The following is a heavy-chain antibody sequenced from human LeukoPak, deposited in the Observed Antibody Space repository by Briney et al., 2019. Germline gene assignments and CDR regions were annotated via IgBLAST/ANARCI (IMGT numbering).Heavy chain of an antibody. D-gene: IGHD3-10*01. V-gene: IGHV4-34*01. CDR3: ASRTYYYGSGGPRGGWFDP. Sequence: PSESLSLTCAVYGGSFSGYYWSWIRQPPGKGLEWIGEINHSGSTNYNPSLKSRVTISVDTSKNQFSLKLSSVTAADTAVYYCASRTYYYGSGGPRGGWFDPWGQGTLVTVSS. J-gene: IGHJ5*02. CDR2: INHSGST. CDR1: GGSFSGYY.